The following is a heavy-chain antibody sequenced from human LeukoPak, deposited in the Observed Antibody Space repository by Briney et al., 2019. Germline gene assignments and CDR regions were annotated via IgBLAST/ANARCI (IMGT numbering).Heavy chain of an antibody. CDR2: IWYDGSNK. V-gene: IGHV3-30*02. D-gene: IGHD4/OR15-4a*01. J-gene: IGHJ4*02. CDR3: AKVLAVTSLRAKSVFDH. Sequence: GGSLRLSCAASGFTFSNYGMHWVRQAPGKGLEWVAFIWYDGSNKYYADSVKGRFTISRDNSKNTVYLQMNSLRAEDTAGYYCAKVLAVTSLRAKSVFDHWGQGTLVTVSS. CDR1: GFTFSNYG.